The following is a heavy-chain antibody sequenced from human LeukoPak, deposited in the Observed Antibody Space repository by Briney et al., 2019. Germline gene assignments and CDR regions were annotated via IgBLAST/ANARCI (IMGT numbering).Heavy chain of an antibody. D-gene: IGHD4-17*01. CDR3: ARRTVTVTNFDY. CDR1: GGSISSSSYY. V-gene: IGHV4-39*01. J-gene: IGHJ4*02. Sequence: SETLSRTCTVSGGSISSSSYYWGWIRQPPGKGLEWIGSIYYSGSTYYNPSLKSRVTISVDTSKNQFSLKLSSVTAADTAVYYCARRTVTVTNFDYWGQGTLVTVSS. CDR2: IYYSGST.